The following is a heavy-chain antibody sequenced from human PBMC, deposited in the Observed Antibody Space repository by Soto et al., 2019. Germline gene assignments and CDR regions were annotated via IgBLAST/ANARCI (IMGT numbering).Heavy chain of an antibody. D-gene: IGHD3-10*01. CDR1: GFAVGSNH. Sequence: EVQLVESGGGLVQPGGSLTLSCAASGFAVGSNHMTWVRLAPGKGLEWVSVIYDDDRTFYADSVKGRFIISRDNSENTLYLHMHSLRDEDTAVYYCATGVSYRPILGWGQGTLVTVSS. J-gene: IGHJ4*02. CDR3: ATGVSYRPILG. CDR2: IYDDDRT. V-gene: IGHV3-66*01.